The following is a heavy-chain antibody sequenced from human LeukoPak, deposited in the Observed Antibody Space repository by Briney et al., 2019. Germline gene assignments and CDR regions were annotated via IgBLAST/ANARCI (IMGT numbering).Heavy chain of an antibody. CDR1: GGSISSYY. CDR2: IYYSGST. J-gene: IGHJ4*02. V-gene: IGHV4-59*08. CDR3: ARHLAYYDILTGYYGVFDY. Sequence: SETLSLTCTVSGGSISSYYWSWIRQPPGKGLEWIGYIYYSGSTNYNPSLESRVTISVDTSKNQFSLKLSSVTAADTAVYYCARHLAYYDILTGYYGVFDYWGQGTLVTVSS. D-gene: IGHD3-9*01.